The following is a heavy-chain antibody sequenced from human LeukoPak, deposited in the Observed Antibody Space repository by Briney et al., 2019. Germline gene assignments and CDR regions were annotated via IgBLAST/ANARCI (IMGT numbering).Heavy chain of an antibody. CDR1: GFIFSDDY. CDR3: ARDFLGYCSGGSCPNFDY. CDR2: ISSSGRTT. J-gene: IGHJ4*02. Sequence: GGSLRLSCAASGFIFSDDYMSWIRQAPGKGREWVSYISSSGRTTYYAHSVKGRFPISRDNAKNSLYLQMNSLRAEDTAVYYCARDFLGYCSGGSCPNFDYWGQGTLVTVSS. V-gene: IGHV3-11*01. D-gene: IGHD2-15*01.